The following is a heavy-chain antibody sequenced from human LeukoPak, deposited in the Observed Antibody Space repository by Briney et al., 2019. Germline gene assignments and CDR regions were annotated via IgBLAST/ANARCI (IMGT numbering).Heavy chain of an antibody. Sequence: GSSVKVSCKASGGTFSSYAISWVRQAPGQGLEWMGWISAYNGNTNYAQKRQGRVTMTTDTSTSTAYMELRSLRSDDTAVYYCARGLPPRGMVDYWGQGTLVTVSS. D-gene: IGHD5-12*01. CDR3: ARGLPPRGMVDY. V-gene: IGHV1-18*01. CDR2: ISAYNGNT. J-gene: IGHJ4*02. CDR1: GGTFSSYA.